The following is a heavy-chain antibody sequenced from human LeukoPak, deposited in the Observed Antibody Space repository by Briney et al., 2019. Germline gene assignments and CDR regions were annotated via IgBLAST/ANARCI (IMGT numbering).Heavy chain of an antibody. Sequence: PGGSLRLSCAASGFIFNYDWMSWVRQAPGKGVEWVGRIKSRTHGGTTDYAAPVKGRFTISRDDSRNTVYLQMSSLKTEDTAVYYCAREQYCASSSCPGAFDLWGQGTVVTVSS. D-gene: IGHD2-21*01. J-gene: IGHJ3*01. V-gene: IGHV3-15*01. CDR2: IKSRTHGGTT. CDR3: AREQYCASSSCPGAFDL. CDR1: GFIFNYDW.